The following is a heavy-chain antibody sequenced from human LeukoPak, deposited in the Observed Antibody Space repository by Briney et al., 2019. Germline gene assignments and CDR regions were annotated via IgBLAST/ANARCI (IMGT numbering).Heavy chain of an antibody. Sequence: SETLSLTCTVSGGAVSSGSYYWSWIRQPPGQGLEWIGYIHYSGSTKYNPSLKSRVTMSVDTSKNQFSLKVTSVTAADTAIYYCTRTNYGDYNWFDPWGQGTLVNVSS. CDR3: TRTNYGDYNWFDP. J-gene: IGHJ5*02. D-gene: IGHD4-17*01. CDR2: IHYSGST. V-gene: IGHV4-61*01. CDR1: GGAVSSGSYY.